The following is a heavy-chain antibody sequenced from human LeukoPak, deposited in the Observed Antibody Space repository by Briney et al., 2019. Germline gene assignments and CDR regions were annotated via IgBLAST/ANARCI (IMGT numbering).Heavy chain of an antibody. CDR1: GASISNYY. D-gene: IGHD1-26*01. CDR3: ARLGSYHDF. J-gene: IGHJ4*02. Sequence: SETLSLTCTVSGASISNYYWSWIRQTPEKGLEWMGHIHSSGGSSYYPSLKSRLTLSIDTSRDQLSLKLPSVTAADTAVYFCARLGSYHDFWGQGALVTVSS. V-gene: IGHV4-4*09. CDR2: IHSSGGS.